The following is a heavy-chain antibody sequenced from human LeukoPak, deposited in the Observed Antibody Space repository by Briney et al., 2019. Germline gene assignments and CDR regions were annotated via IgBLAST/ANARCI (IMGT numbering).Heavy chain of an antibody. CDR2: INTDGSST. CDR1: GFTFSSYW. CDR3: AKDRVVVAASWFDY. D-gene: IGHD2-15*01. V-gene: IGHV3-74*01. Sequence: GGSLRLSCAASGFTFSSYWMHWVRQAPGKGLVWVSRINTDGSSTSYADSVKGRFTISRDNSKNTLYLQMNSLRAEDTAVYYCAKDRVVVAASWFDYWGQGTLVTVSS. J-gene: IGHJ4*02.